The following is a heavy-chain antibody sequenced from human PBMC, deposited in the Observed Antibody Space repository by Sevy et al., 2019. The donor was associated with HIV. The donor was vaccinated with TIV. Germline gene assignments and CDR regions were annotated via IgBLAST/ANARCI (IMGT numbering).Heavy chain of an antibody. V-gene: IGHV3-9*01. Sequence: GGSLRLSCAASGFTFDDYAMHWVRQAPGKGLEWVSGISWNSGSIGYADSVKGRITISRDNAKNSLSLQMNSMRAEDTALYICAKEGGGGCYLFDYWGPGTLVTVSS. CDR1: GFTFDDYA. CDR3: AKEGGGGCYLFDY. J-gene: IGHJ4*02. D-gene: IGHD2-15*01. CDR2: ISWNSGSI.